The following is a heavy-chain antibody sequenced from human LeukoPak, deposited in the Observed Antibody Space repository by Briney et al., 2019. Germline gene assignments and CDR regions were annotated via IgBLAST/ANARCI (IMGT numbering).Heavy chain of an antibody. D-gene: IGHD3-16*01. CDR2: INHSGRT. J-gene: IGHJ6*03. Sequence: SETLSLTCTVSGGSISSSSYYWGWIRQPPGKGLEWIGEINHSGRTKYNPSLKSRVSISVDTSKNQFSLKLSSVTAADTAVYYCTRQPYYLDVWGKGTTVTISS. V-gene: IGHV4-39*01. CDR3: TRQPYYLDV. CDR1: GGSISSSSYY.